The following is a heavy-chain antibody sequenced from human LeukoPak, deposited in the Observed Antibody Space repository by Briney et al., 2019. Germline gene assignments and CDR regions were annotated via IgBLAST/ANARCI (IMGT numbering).Heavy chain of an antibody. CDR2: IYYSGRT. CDR3: ARTDRPGRHPDAFDV. D-gene: IGHD2-21*02. Sequence: SETLSLTCTVSGGSISTFYWSWIRLTPGKGLEWIGYIYYSGRTNSNPSLKSRLTISVDTARNQFSLRLGPVTAADTAVYYYARTDRPGRHPDAFDVWGQGTRVTVSS. J-gene: IGHJ3*01. V-gene: IGHV4-59*01. CDR1: GGSISTFY.